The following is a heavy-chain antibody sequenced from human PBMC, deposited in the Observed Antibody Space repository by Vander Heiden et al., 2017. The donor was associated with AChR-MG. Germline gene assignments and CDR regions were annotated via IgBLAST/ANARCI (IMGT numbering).Heavy chain of an antibody. Sequence: QVQLVESGGGVVHPGRSLRLSCAASGFTFSSYGMHWVRQAPGKGLEWVAVISYDGSNKYYADSVKGRFTISRDNSKNTLYLQMNSLRAEDTAVYYCAKSSWAYYYYYYMDVWGKGTTVTVSS. CDR3: AKSSWAYYYYYYMDV. CDR2: ISYDGSNK. V-gene: IGHV3-30*18. J-gene: IGHJ6*03. D-gene: IGHD6-13*01. CDR1: GFTFSSYG.